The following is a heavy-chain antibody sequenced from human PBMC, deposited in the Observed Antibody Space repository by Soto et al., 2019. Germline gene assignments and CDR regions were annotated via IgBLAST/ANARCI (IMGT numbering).Heavy chain of an antibody. CDR1: GFTFSSYG. V-gene: IGHV3-30*18. CDR3: AKDCYYDRRGSFDY. D-gene: IGHD3-22*01. Sequence: PGGSLRLSCAASGFTFSSYGMHWVRQAPGKGLEWVAVISDDGTNKYYADSVKGRFTISRDNSKNTLYLQMNSLRAEDTAVYYCAKDCYYDRRGSFDYWGQGTLVTVSS. CDR2: ISDDGTNK. J-gene: IGHJ4*02.